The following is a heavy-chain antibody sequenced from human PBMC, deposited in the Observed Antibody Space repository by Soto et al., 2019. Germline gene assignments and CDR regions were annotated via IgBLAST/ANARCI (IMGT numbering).Heavy chain of an antibody. D-gene: IGHD1-26*01. V-gene: IGHV4-59*01. CDR2: IYYSGST. CDR1: GGSISSYY. J-gene: IGHJ5*02. Sequence: QVQLQESGPGLVKPSETLSLTCTVSGGSISSYYWSWIRQPPGKGLEWIGYIYYSGSTNYNPSLKSRVTIAVDTSKNQFSLKLSSVTAADTAVYYWARKGERAVPFDPWGQGTLVTVSS. CDR3: ARKGERAVPFDP.